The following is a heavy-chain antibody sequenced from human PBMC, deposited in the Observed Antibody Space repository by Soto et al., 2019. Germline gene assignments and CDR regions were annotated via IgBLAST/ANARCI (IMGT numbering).Heavy chain of an antibody. Sequence: EVQLVESGGGLVKPGGSLRLSCVGSGFTFTNYTMDWVRQAPGKGLEWVSSISSGSGSKFYADSVRGRFTVSSDNAKNTLYQEMDSLRVEDTAAYYGEARMQCRGTGCHPNFQRWGQGTMVTVSS. V-gene: IGHV3-21*01. CDR3: EARMQCRGTGCHPNFQR. CDR1: GFTFTNYT. D-gene: IGHD2-2*01. CDR2: ISSGSGSK. J-gene: IGHJ1*01.